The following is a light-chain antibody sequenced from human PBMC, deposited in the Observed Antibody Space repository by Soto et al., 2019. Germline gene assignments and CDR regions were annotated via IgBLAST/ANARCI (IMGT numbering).Light chain of an antibody. CDR1: QSMSSW. Sequence: DIQMTQSPSSLSASVGDRVTITCRASQSMSSWLAWYQQKPGKAPKLLIYEASILESGVPLRFSGSGSGTEFTLIINSLQPDDIATYYCQQYDRYSWTFGQGTKVDIK. CDR2: EAS. V-gene: IGKV1-5*01. CDR3: QQYDRYSWT. J-gene: IGKJ1*01.